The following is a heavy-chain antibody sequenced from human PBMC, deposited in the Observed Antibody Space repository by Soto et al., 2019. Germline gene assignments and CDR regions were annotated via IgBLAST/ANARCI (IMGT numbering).Heavy chain of an antibody. CDR1: GFTFSGSA. CDR3: TRHEWGSGSVFDY. J-gene: IGHJ4*02. V-gene: IGHV3-73*01. Sequence: EVQLVESGGGLVQPGGSLKLSCAASGFTFSGSAMHWVRQASGKGLEWVGRIRSKANSYATAYAASVKGRFTISRDDSKNTAYLPMNSLKTEDTAVYYCTRHEWGSGSVFDYWGQGTLVTVSS. CDR2: IRSKANSYAT. D-gene: IGHD3-10*01.